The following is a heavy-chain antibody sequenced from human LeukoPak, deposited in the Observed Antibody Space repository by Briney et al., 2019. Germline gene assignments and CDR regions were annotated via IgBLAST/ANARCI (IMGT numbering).Heavy chain of an antibody. D-gene: IGHD3-10*02. Sequence: RTGGSLRLSCAASGFTFSSHGMSWVRQAPGKGLEWVSAISGSGGSTYYADSVKGRFTISRDNAKNSLYLQMNNLRAEDTAVYYCAELGITMIGGVWGKGTTVTISS. J-gene: IGHJ6*04. CDR2: ISGSGGST. CDR1: GFTFSSHG. CDR3: AELGITMIGGV. V-gene: IGHV3-23*01.